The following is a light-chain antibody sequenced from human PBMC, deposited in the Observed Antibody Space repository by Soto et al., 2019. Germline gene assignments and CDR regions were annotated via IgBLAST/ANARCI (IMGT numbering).Light chain of an antibody. V-gene: IGKV3-11*01. Sequence: EIVLTQSPATLSLSPGERATLSCRASQSVSTYLAWYQQKPGQAPRLLIFDASNRATGIPARFSGSGSGTDYTLTINTLEPADFAVYYCQQRTNWPPPFTFGPGTRLEIK. CDR2: DAS. J-gene: IGKJ5*01. CDR3: QQRTNWPPPFT. CDR1: QSVSTY.